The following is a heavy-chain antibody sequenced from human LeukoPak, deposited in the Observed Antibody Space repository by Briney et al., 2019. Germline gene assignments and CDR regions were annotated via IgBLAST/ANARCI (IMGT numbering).Heavy chain of an antibody. D-gene: IGHD3-10*01. Sequence: SETLSLTCTVSGGSISSYYWSWIRQHPGKGLEWIGYIRYSGSTLYNPSLKSRLSISVDTSKNQFSLMLSSVTAADTAMYYCARSGTGGGYWGQGTLVTVSS. CDR1: GGSISSYY. CDR2: IRYSGST. CDR3: ARSGTGGGY. J-gene: IGHJ4*02. V-gene: IGHV4-59*06.